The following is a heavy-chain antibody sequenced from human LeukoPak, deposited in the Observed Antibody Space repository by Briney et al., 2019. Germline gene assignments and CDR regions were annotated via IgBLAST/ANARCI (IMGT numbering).Heavy chain of an antibody. CDR3: VRQFAS. CDR2: VSGSGSTV. Sequence: GGSLRYSCAASGFTFSDHIMNWVRQLPGKRLEWVAYVSGSGSTVYYADSVKGRFTISRDNGKSSLYLQMNSLRVEDTALYYCVRQFASWGQGTLVTVSS. CDR1: GFTFSDHI. J-gene: IGHJ4*02. V-gene: IGHV3-48*01.